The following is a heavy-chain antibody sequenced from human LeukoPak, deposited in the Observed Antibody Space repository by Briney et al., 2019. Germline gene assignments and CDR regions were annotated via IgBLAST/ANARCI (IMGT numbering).Heavy chain of an antibody. V-gene: IGHV1-18*01. D-gene: IGHD3-3*01. J-gene: IGHJ6*03. CDR2: ISAYNGNT. Sequence: ASVKVSCKASGYTFTSYGISWVGQAPGQGLEWMGWISAYNGNTNYAQKFQGRVTMTRDTSISTAYMELSRLRSDDTDVYYCATLGDFWSGYHMDVWGKGTTVTVSS. CDR1: GYTFTSYG. CDR3: ATLGDFWSGYHMDV.